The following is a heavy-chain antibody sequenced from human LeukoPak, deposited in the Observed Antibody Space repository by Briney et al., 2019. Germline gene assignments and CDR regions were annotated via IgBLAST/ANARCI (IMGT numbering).Heavy chain of an antibody. Sequence: SETLYLTCTASGGSISSYYLSWIRQPAGQGLEWIGSIYTSGSTTYNPSLNRRVAMSVETTKNHSSPRQRAITAAEAAVDYCAGRGYCYGTLYYFDYSGQGTLVTVSA. CDR1: GGSISSYY. V-gene: IGHV4-4*07. CDR2: IYTSGST. D-gene: IGHD5-18*01. J-gene: IGHJ4*02. CDR3: AGRGYCYGTLYYFDY.